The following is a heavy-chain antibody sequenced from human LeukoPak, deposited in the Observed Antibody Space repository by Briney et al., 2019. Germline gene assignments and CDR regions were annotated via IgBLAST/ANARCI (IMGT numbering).Heavy chain of an antibody. J-gene: IGHJ5*02. V-gene: IGHV1-3*01. Sequence: ASVKVSCKTSGYTFTTYAIHWVCQAPGQRLEWMGLINADDGNTRYSQRFQSRVTITRDTSANTAYMELSSLRFEDTAVYYCARGIVVQPSANWFDPWGQGTPVTVSS. CDR3: ARGIVVQPSANWFDP. D-gene: IGHD2-2*01. CDR2: INADDGNT. CDR1: GYTFTTYA.